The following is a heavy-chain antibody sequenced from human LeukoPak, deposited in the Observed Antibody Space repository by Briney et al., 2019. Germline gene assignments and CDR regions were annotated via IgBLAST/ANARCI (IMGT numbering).Heavy chain of an antibody. CDR2: IYYSGST. V-gene: IGHV4-61*08. CDR1: GGSISSGGYY. D-gene: IGHD3-9*01. Sequence: SETLSLTCTVSGGSISSGGYYWSWIRQPPGKGLEWIGYIYYSGSTNYNPSLKSRVTISVDTSENQFSLKLSSVTAADTAVYYCARWTGYYLRDYYYGMDVWGQGTTVTVSS. J-gene: IGHJ6*02. CDR3: ARWTGYYLRDYYYGMDV.